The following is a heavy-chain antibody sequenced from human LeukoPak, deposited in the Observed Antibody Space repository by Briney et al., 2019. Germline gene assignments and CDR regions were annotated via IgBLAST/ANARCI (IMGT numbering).Heavy chain of an antibody. V-gene: IGHV4-61*01. CDR3: ARLASSDSSGFFYYFDY. CDR1: GGSVSSGSYY. CDR2: IYYSGST. D-gene: IGHD3-22*01. J-gene: IGHJ4*02. Sequence: SETLSLTCTVSGGSVSSGSYYWSWIRQPPGKGLEWIGYIYYSGSTNYNPSLKSRVTISVDTSKNQFSLKLSSVTAADTAVYYCARLASSDSSGFFYYFDYWGQGTLVTVSS.